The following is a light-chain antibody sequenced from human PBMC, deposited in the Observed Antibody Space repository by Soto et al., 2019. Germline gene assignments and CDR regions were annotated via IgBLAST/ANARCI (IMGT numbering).Light chain of an antibody. CDR1: QSVSSSY. J-gene: IGKJ1*01. Sequence: EIVLTQSPGTLSLSPGERATLSCRASQSVSSSYLAWYQQKPGQAPRLLIYDASSRATGIPDRFSGSGSGTDFTLTISRLETEDFAVYYCQQYGSSPTFGKGTKVEIK. V-gene: IGKV3-20*01. CDR3: QQYGSSPT. CDR2: DAS.